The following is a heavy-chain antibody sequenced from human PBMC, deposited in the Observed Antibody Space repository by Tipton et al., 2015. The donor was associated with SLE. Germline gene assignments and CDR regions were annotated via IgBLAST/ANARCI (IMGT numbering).Heavy chain of an antibody. Sequence: TLSLTCTVSNGSITSLYDYWGWIRQPPGKGLEWIGSIYYSGSTYYNPSLKSRVAISVDTSKNQFSLKLSSVTAADTAVYYCARVQAYEGFDPWGQETLVTVSS. D-gene: IGHD3-16*01. V-gene: IGHV4-39*07. CDR2: IYYSGST. J-gene: IGHJ5*02. CDR1: NGSITSLYDY. CDR3: ARVQAYEGFDP.